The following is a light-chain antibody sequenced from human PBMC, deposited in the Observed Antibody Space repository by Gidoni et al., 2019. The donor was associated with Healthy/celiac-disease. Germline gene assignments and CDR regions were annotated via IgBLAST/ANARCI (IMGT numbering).Light chain of an antibody. V-gene: IGKV3-11*01. J-gene: IGKJ1*01. CDR3: QQRSNWLWT. CDR2: DAS. CDR1: QSVSSY. Sequence: EIVLTQSPATLSLSPGERATLSCRASQSVSSYLAWYQQKPGQAPRLLIYDASNRATGIPARLSGSGSGTDFTLTISSLGPEDFEVYYCQQRSNWLWTFGQGTKVEIK.